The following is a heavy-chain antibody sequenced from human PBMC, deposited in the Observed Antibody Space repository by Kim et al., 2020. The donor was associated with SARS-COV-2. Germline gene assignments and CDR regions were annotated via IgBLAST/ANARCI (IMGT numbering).Heavy chain of an antibody. Sequence: GGSLRLSCAASGFTFSSYDMHWVRQATGKGLEWVSAIGTAGDTYYPGSVKGRFTISRENAKNSLYLQMNSLRAGDTAVYYCARDREEGATNPQGSWYFDLWGRGTLVTVSS. J-gene: IGHJ2*01. D-gene: IGHD1-26*01. CDR1: GFTFSSYD. CDR2: IGTAGDT. CDR3: ARDREEGATNPQGSWYFDL. V-gene: IGHV3-13*01.